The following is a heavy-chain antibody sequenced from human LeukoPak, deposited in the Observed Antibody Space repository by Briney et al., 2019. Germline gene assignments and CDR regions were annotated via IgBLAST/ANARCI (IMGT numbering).Heavy chain of an antibody. Sequence: PGGSLRLSCAASGFAFSSYGMHWVRQAPGKGLEWVAVIWYGGSNKYYADSVKGRFTISRDNSKNTLYLQMNNLRAEDTAVYYCAKGGNVSSSSGYYFDYWGQGTLVTVSS. CDR1: GFAFSSYG. CDR3: AKGGNVSSSSGYYFDY. V-gene: IGHV3-30*02. D-gene: IGHD6-6*01. CDR2: IWYGGSNK. J-gene: IGHJ4*02.